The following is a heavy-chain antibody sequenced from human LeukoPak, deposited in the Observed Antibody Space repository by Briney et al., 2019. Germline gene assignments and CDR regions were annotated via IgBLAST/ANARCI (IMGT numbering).Heavy chain of an antibody. J-gene: IGHJ5*02. CDR2: IVTFVDIT. V-gene: IGHV1-69*02. Sequence: ASVKVSCKSSGGSLRNYTIHWVRQAPGQGLEWMGRIVTFVDITNYAHNFHDRVTITADKSTNTAYIELSSLRSEDTAVYYCAATSSIINWFDPWGQGTLVTVSS. D-gene: IGHD6-6*01. CDR1: GGSLRNYT. CDR3: AATSSIINWFDP.